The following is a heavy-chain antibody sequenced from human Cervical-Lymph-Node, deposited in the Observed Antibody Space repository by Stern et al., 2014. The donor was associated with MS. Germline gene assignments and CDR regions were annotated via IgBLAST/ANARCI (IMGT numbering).Heavy chain of an antibody. Sequence: EDQLVESGGGLVQPGGSLRLSCAASGFTFSDHYMDWVRQAPGKGLERVGRTRNKANSYTTEYAASVKGRFTISRDDSKNSLYLQMNSLKTEDTAVYYCASLLYGGKPFDLWGRGTLVTVSS. CDR1: GFTFSDHY. CDR2: TRNKANSYTT. CDR3: ASLLYGGKPFDL. J-gene: IGHJ2*01. D-gene: IGHD4-23*01. V-gene: IGHV3-72*01.